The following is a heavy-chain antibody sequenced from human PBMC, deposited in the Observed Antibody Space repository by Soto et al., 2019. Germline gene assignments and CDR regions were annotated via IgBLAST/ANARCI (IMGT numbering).Heavy chain of an antibody. CDR2: IIPIFGTT. CDR3: AKDGVRAFYFGNWFDP. Sequence: QVQLVQSGAELKKPGSSVKVSCKASGGTFSNYAITWVRQAPGQGLEWLGRIIPIFGTTDYAQKLQGRVTITADSSTTTAYMELSSRRYYYTVVYYCAKDGVRAFYFGNWFDPWGQGTLVTVSS. J-gene: IGHJ5*02. CDR1: GGTFSNYA. V-gene: IGHV1-69*15. D-gene: IGHD3-10*01.